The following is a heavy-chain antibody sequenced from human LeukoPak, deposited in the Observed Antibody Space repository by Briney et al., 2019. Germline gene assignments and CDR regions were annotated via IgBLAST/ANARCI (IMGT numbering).Heavy chain of an antibody. V-gene: IGHV1-69*04. D-gene: IGHD3-22*01. CDR2: IIPILGIA. Sequence: GASVKVSCKASGGTFSSYAISWVRQAPGQGLEWMGRIIPILGIANYAQKFQGRVTITADKSTSTAYMELSSLRSEDTAVYYCASWYYYDSSGYFDYWGQGTLVTVPS. CDR3: ASWYYYDSSGYFDY. CDR1: GGTFSSYA. J-gene: IGHJ4*02.